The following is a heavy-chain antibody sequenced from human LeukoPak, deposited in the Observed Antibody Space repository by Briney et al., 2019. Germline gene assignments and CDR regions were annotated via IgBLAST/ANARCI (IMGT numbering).Heavy chain of an antibody. CDR2: ISASGP. CDR1: GFTFSRLA. J-gene: IGHJ6*03. D-gene: IGHD3-3*01. CDR3: ARASLRFLEPVYMDV. Sequence: GGSLRLSCAASGFTFSRLAMTWVRQAPGKGLEWVSTISASGPYYADAVRGRFTISRDNSRNTLSLQMDSLRAEDKAGYYCARASLRFLEPVYMDVWGKGTTVTVSS. V-gene: IGHV3-23*01.